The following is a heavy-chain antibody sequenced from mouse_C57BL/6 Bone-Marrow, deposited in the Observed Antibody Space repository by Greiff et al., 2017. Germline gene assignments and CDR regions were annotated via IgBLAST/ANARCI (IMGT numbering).Heavy chain of an antibody. CDR3: ARWSTTVVGGGYFDV. CDR2: ISYSGST. CDR1: GYSITSDY. Sequence: DVQLVESGPGLAKPSQTLSLTCSVTGYSITSDYWNWIRKFPGNKLEYMGYISYSGSTYYNPSLKSRISITRDTSKNQYYLQLNSVTTEDTATYYCARWSTTVVGGGYFDVWGTGTTVTVSS. V-gene: IGHV3-8*01. D-gene: IGHD1-1*01. J-gene: IGHJ1*03.